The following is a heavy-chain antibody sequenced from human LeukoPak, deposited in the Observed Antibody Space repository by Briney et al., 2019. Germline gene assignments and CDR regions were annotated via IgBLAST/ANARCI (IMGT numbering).Heavy chain of an antibody. V-gene: IGHV4-39*01. CDR2: IYYSGST. J-gene: IGHJ4*02. CDR1: GGSISSSSYY. CDR3: ARASAATTHFDY. Sequence: SETLSLTCSVSGGSISSSSYYWGWVRQPPGKGLEWIGNIYYSGSTYYNPSLKSRVTISVDTSKNQFSLKLSSVTAADTAVYYCARASAATTHFDYWGQGTLVTVSS. D-gene: IGHD5-24*01.